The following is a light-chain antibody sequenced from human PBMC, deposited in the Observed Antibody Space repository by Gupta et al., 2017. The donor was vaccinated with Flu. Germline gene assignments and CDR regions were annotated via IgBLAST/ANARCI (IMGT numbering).Light chain of an antibody. V-gene: IGKV1-5*03. CDR3: QQYNSYPWT. CDR1: QSISSW. J-gene: IGKJ1*01. CDR2: KAS. Sequence: GDRVTITCRASQSISSWLAWYQQKPGKVPKLLIYKASSLESGVPSRFSGSGSGTEFTLTISSLQPDDFATYYCQQYNSYPWTFGQGTKVEIK.